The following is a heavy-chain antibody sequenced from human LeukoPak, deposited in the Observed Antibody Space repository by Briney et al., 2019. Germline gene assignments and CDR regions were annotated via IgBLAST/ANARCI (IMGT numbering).Heavy chain of an antibody. J-gene: IGHJ4*02. CDR3: AKDGGSPFDY. Sequence: GGSLRLSCAASGFTFSSYGMHWVRQAPGKGLEWVAYIQYDGSNEQYADSVKGRFTISRDNSKNTLYLQMNSLRAEDTAVYYCAKDGGSPFDYWGQGTLVTVSS. CDR1: GFTFSSYG. D-gene: IGHD3-16*01. CDR2: IQYDGSNE. V-gene: IGHV3-30*02.